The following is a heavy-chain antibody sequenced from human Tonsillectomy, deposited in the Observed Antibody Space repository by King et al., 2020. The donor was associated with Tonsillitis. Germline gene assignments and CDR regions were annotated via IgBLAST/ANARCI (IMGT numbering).Heavy chain of an antibody. V-gene: IGHV3-33*01. Sequence: VQLVESGGGVVQPRRSLRLSCAASGFIFSSYGMHWVRQAPGKGLEWVAVTWYDGSNKDYADSVKGRFTISRDNSKNTLYLQMNSLRAEDTAVYYCARESVAGPNFLNYFDYWGQGTLVTVSS. D-gene: IGHD6-19*01. CDR3: ARESVAGPNFLNYFDY. CDR2: TWYDGSNK. J-gene: IGHJ4*02. CDR1: GFIFSSYG.